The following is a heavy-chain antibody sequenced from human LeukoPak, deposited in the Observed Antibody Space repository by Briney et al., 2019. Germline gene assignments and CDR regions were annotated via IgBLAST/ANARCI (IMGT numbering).Heavy chain of an antibody. D-gene: IGHD6-19*01. CDR3: ASGSSGWELDY. CDR2: ISSSSSYI. V-gene: IGHV3-21*01. Sequence: GGTLRLSCAASGFTVSSNEMNWVRQAPGKGLEWVSSISSSSSYIYYADSVKGRFTISRDNAKNSLYLQMNSLRAEDTAVYYCASGSSGWELDYWGQGTLVTVSS. J-gene: IGHJ4*02. CDR1: GFTVSSNE.